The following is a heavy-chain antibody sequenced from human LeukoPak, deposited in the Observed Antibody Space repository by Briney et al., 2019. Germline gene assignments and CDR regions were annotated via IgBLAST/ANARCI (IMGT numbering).Heavy chain of an antibody. CDR1: GFGFSSHW. V-gene: IGHV3-74*01. CDR3: ARDPSVNNAIGYNWFDH. CDR2: SNSDGSVR. Sequence: PGRSLRLSCAASGFGFSSHWMHWVRQAPGKGLVWVSRSNSDGSVRNYADSVEGRFIISRDNAKNTLYLQMNNLGVEDTAVYFCARDPSVNNAIGYNWFDHWGQGALVTVSS. J-gene: IGHJ5*02. D-gene: IGHD2/OR15-2a*01.